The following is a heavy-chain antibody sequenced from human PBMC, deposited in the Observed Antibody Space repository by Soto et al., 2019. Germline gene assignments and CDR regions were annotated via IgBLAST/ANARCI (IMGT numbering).Heavy chain of an antibody. D-gene: IGHD5-18*01. Sequence: SETRSLTCTVSGGSISSGGYYWSWIRQDPGKGLEWIGYIYYSGSTYYNPSLKSRVTISVDTSKNQFSLKLSSVTAADTAVYYCARGPRYSYGYYSFDYWGQGTLVTVSS. CDR2: IYYSGST. CDR3: ARGPRYSYGYYSFDY. V-gene: IGHV4-31*03. J-gene: IGHJ4*02. CDR1: GGSISSGGYY.